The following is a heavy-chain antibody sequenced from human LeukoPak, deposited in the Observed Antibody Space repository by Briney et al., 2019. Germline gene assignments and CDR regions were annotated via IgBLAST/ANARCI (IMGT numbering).Heavy chain of an antibody. CDR1: GGPISSYY. CDR3: ARQSIEARSFVN. D-gene: IGHD6-6*01. Sequence: KSSETLSLTCTASGGPISSYYWSWVRQPPGKGLEWIGYIYYSGSTNYNPSLKSRVTISVDTSKNQFSLKLSSVTAADTAVYYCARQSIEARSFVNRGQGTLVTVSS. J-gene: IGHJ1*01. V-gene: IGHV4-59*01. CDR2: IYYSGST.